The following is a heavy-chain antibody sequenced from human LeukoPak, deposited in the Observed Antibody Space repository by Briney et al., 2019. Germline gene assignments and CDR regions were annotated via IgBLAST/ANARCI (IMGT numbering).Heavy chain of an antibody. CDR3: ANLLLEGLTDYYYYGMDV. CDR1: GGSISSSSYY. J-gene: IGHJ6*02. V-gene: IGHV4-39*01. Sequence: SETLSLTCTVSGGSISSSSYYWGWIRQPSGKGLEWIGSIYYSGSTYYNPSLKSRVTISVDTSKNQFSLKLSSVTAADTAVYYCANLLLEGLTDYYYYGMDVWGQGTTVTVSS. D-gene: IGHD3-3*01. CDR2: IYYSGST.